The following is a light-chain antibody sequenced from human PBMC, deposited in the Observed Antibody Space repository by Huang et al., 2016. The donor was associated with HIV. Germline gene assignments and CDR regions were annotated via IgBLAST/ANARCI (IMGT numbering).Light chain of an antibody. CDR1: QSVSGSY. Sequence: EIVLTQSPGTLSLSPGERATLSCRARQSVSGSYLAWYQQKPGQAPRLLIYGASSRATGIPDRVSGSGSGTDFTLTITRLEPEDTALYYCQVYGTSPPGPFGPGATVHIK. CDR2: GAS. CDR3: QVYGTSPPGP. V-gene: IGKV3-20*01. J-gene: IGKJ3*01.